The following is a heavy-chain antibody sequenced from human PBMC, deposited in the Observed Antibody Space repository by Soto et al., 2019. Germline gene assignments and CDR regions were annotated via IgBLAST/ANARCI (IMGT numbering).Heavy chain of an antibody. Sequence: LXLSFAASGFTFDDYAVHWVRQAPVKGLEWVSLISWDGGSTYYADSVKGRFTISRDNSKNSLYLQMNSLRAEDTALYYCAKDLSVAVAESGMDVWGQGTTVTVSS. CDR1: GFTFDDYA. J-gene: IGHJ6*02. CDR2: ISWDGGST. CDR3: AKDLSVAVAESGMDV. V-gene: IGHV3-43D*04. D-gene: IGHD6-19*01.